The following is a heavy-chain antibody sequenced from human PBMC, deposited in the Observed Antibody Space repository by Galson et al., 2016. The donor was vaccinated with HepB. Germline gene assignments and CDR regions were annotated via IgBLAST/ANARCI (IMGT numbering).Heavy chain of an antibody. J-gene: IGHJ4*02. CDR1: GYTFDING. CDR2: ISAYNGNS. Sequence: VKVSCKASGYTFDINGISWLRQTPEHGLEWLGWISAYNGNSNHAQNLQGRVTLTTDTSTSTASMELRALTSDDTAVYFCARDGAVSPSNFDSWGQGTLVAVSS. V-gene: IGHV1-18*04. CDR3: ARDGAVSPSNFDS. D-gene: IGHD2-8*01.